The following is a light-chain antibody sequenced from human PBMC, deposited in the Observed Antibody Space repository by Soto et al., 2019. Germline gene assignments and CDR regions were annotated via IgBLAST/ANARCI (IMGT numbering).Light chain of an antibody. CDR2: GAS. Sequence: EIVLTQSPGTLSLSPGERATLSCRAGQSVSSNYLAWYQQKPGQAPRLLVYGASNRATGIPDRFSGSGSGTDLTLTISRVEPEDFAVYYCQHYGSSPFTFGPGTRVDIK. CDR3: QHYGSSPFT. J-gene: IGKJ3*01. CDR1: QSVSSNY. V-gene: IGKV3-20*01.